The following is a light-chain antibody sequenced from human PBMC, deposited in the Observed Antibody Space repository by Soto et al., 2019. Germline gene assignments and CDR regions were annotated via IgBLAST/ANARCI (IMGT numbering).Light chain of an antibody. Sequence: DIVLTQSPGTLSLSPGDRATLSCRASQHIDSTKLAWHQQKPGQAPRLLIYDASRRATGIPDRFSGTGSGTDFTLTIDRLEPEDFAVYYCQQYVTSITFGQGTRL. CDR1: QHIDSTK. V-gene: IGKV3-20*01. CDR2: DAS. J-gene: IGKJ5*01. CDR3: QQYVTSIT.